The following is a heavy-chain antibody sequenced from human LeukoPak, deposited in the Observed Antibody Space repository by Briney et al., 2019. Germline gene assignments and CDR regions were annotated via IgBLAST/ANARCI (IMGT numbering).Heavy chain of an antibody. J-gene: IGHJ6*03. CDR3: AKTPTLYYYMDV. CDR2: ISSSSSTI. V-gene: IGHV3-48*01. Sequence: GGSLRLSCAASGFTFSSYSMNWVRQAPGKGLEWVSYISSSSSTIYYADSVKGRFTISRDNSKNTLYLQMNSLRPEDTAVFYCAKTPTLYYYMDVWGKGTTVTISS. CDR1: GFTFSSYS.